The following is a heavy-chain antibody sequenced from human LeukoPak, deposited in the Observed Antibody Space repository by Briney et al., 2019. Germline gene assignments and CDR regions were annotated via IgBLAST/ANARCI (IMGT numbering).Heavy chain of an antibody. CDR2: ISYDGSNK. J-gene: IGHJ6*02. CDR3: ARDYRGMDV. V-gene: IGHV3-30*09. Sequence: GGSLRPSCAASGFTFSSYAMHWVRQAPGKGLERVAVISYDGSNKYYADSVKGRFAISRDNSKNTLYLQMNSLRAEDTAVYYCARDYRGMDVWGQGTTVTVSS. D-gene: IGHD3-16*02. CDR1: GFTFSSYA.